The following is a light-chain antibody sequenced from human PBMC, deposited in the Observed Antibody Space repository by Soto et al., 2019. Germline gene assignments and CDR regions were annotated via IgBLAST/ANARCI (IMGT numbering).Light chain of an antibody. V-gene: IGKV3-15*01. J-gene: IGKJ4*01. CDR2: FAS. CDR1: HIVSNN. Sequence: VVMTQSPATLSVSPGDKATLSYRASHIVSNNLAWYQQKPGQAPRLLIYFASTRATGVPARFSGSGSGTEFTLTISSLESEDFAVYYCQHYNNWPLTFGGGTKVETK. CDR3: QHYNNWPLT.